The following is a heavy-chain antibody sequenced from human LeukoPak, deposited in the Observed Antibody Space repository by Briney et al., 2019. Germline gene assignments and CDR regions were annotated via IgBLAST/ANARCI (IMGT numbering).Heavy chain of an antibody. CDR3: ARVYCSSSPYYGKFDP. CDR2: INPNSGGT. D-gene: IGHD2-2*01. J-gene: IGHJ5*02. CDR1: GYTFTGYY. V-gene: IGHV1-2*02. Sequence: GASVRVSCKASGYTFTGYYMHWVRQAPGQGLEWMGWINPNSGGTNYAQKFQGRVTMTRDTSISTVYMELSRLTSDDTAVYYCARVYCSSSPYYGKFDPWGQGTLVSVSS.